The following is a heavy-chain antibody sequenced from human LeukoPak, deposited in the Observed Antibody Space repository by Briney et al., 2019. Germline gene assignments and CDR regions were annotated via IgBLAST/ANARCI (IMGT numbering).Heavy chain of an antibody. J-gene: IGHJ4*02. V-gene: IGHV3-23*01. CDR3: AKAPRIFGVVIDN. CDR2: ISGSGGTT. D-gene: IGHD3-3*01. Sequence: GGSLRLSCAASEFTFSNYVMSWVRQAPGKALEWVSAISGSGGTTYYADSVKGRFTISRDNYKNTLYLHMGSLRAEDTAIYYCAKAPRIFGVVIDNWGQGILVTVSS. CDR1: EFTFSNYV.